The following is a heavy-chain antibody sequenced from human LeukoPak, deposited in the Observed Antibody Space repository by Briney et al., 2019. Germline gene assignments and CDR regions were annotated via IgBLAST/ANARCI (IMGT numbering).Heavy chain of an antibody. CDR2: INPSGGST. D-gene: IGHD3-22*01. CDR1: GYTFTSYY. CDR3: ARVKPNYYDSSAYGTFDI. V-gene: IGHV1-46*01. J-gene: IGHJ3*02. Sequence: ASVKVSCKAYGYTFTSYYMHWVRQAPGQGLEWMGIINPSGGSTSYAQKFQGRVTMTRDTSTSTVYMELSSLRSEDTAVYYCARVKPNYYDSSAYGTFDIWGQGTMVTVSS.